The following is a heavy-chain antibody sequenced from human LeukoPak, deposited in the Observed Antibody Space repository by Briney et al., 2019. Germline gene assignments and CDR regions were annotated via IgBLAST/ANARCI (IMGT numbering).Heavy chain of an antibody. CDR2: IYYSGST. CDR1: GGSISSYY. D-gene: IGHD3-10*01. CDR3: ARAYGSGSYYPRGMDV. V-gene: IGHV4-59*01. J-gene: IGHJ6*02. Sequence: PSETLSLTCTVSGGSISSYYWSWIRQPPGKGLEWIGYIYYSGSTNYNPSLKSRVTISVDTSKNQFSLKLSSVTAADTAVYYCARAYGSGSYYPRGMDVWGQGTTVTVSS.